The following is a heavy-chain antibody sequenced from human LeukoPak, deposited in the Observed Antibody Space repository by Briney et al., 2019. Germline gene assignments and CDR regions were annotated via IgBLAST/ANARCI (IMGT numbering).Heavy chain of an antibody. Sequence: TLSLTCTVSGGSISSGGYYWSWIRQHPGKGLEWIGYIYYSGSTYYNPSLKSRVTISVDTSKNQFSLKLSSVTAADTAVYYCARASSTSLWGAFDIWGQGTMVTVSS. V-gene: IGHV4-31*03. CDR1: GGSISSGGYY. J-gene: IGHJ3*02. D-gene: IGHD2-2*01. CDR2: IYYSGST. CDR3: ARASSTSLWGAFDI.